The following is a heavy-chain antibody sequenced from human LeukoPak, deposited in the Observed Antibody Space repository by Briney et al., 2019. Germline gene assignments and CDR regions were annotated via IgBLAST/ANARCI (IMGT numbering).Heavy chain of an antibody. Sequence: PGGSLRLSCAASGFTFSSYEMSWVRQAPGKGLEWVSGINWNGGSTGYADSVKGRFTISRDNAKNSLYLQMNSLRAEDTALYYCTRDRYSSGWYAFDIWGQGTMVTVSS. J-gene: IGHJ3*02. V-gene: IGHV3-20*04. CDR2: INWNGGST. CDR1: GFTFSSYE. CDR3: TRDRYSSGWYAFDI. D-gene: IGHD6-19*01.